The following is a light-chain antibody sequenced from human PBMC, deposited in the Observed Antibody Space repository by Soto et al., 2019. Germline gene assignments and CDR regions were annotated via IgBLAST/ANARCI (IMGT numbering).Light chain of an antibody. CDR3: QQRSNWPTT. CDR1: QSIGTY. Sequence: DIVLTQSPATLSLSPGERATLFCRASQSIGTYLAWYQQKSGQAPRLLIYDASTRATGIPARFSGGGSGTDFILTVSSLEPEDFAVYYCQQRSNWPTTFGQGTKLEI. CDR2: DAS. V-gene: IGKV3-11*01. J-gene: IGKJ2*01.